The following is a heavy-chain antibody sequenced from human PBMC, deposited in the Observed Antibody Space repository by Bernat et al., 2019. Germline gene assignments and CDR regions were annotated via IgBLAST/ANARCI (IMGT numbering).Heavy chain of an antibody. CDR3: ATNSRELTTVTYFDY. V-gene: IGHV4-39*01. Sequence: QLQLQESGPGLVKPSETLSLTCTVSGGSISSTSYYWCWLRQPPGKGLEWIGSIYYSGSTYYNPSLKSRVTISVDTSKNQFSLKLSSVTAADTAVYYCATNSRELTTVTYFDYWGQGTLVTVSS. J-gene: IGHJ4*02. CDR2: IYYSGST. CDR1: GGSISSTSYY. D-gene: IGHD4-11*01.